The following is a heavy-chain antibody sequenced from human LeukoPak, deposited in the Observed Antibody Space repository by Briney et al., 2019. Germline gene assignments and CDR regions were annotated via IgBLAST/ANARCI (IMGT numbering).Heavy chain of an antibody. CDR1: GHTLRRYE. V-gene: IGHV3-48*03. CDR3: AIADYYYYMDV. CDR2: ISSRGSNI. J-gene: IGHJ6*03. Sequence: GGSLRLSCAASGHTLRRYEMKWARQAPGKGLEGVSYISSRGSNIYYADSVKGRFTITRDNDKNSLYLQMNRLREEDRAVYYCAIADYYYYMDVWGKGTTVTVSS.